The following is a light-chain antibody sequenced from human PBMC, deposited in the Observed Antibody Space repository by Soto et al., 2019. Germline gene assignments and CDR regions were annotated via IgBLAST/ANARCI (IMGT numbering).Light chain of an antibody. V-gene: IGKV1-33*01. CDR2: HAS. CDR1: QNITNN. J-gene: IGKJ5*01. CDR3: QQYYGLPPLT. Sequence: DIQMTQSQSSLSASIVDRVTITCQASQNITNNLSRYQQKPGKAPNLLIYHASKLAKGVTSRFSGSGSGTDFSFIITSLQREDLATYYCQQYYGLPPLTFGQGTRLEIK.